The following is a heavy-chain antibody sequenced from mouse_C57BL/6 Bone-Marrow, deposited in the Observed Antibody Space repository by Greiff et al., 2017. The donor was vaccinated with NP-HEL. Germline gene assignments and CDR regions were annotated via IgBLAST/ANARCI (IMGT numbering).Heavy chain of an antibody. Sequence: EVKLMESGGGLVQPGGSLKLSCAASGFTFSDYYMSWVRQTPEKRLEWVAYISNGGGSTYYPDTVKGRFTISRDNAKNTLYLQMGRRKAEDTGMYYCARRYPWFAYWGQGTLVTVSA. V-gene: IGHV5-12*01. CDR3: ARRYPWFAY. J-gene: IGHJ3*01. CDR2: ISNGGGST. CDR1: GFTFSDYY.